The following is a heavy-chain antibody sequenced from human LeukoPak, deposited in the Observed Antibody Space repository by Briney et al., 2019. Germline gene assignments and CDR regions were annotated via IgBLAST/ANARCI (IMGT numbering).Heavy chain of an antibody. CDR1: GLTFSSYE. Sequence: GGSLRLSSAASGLTFSSYEMNWVRQAPGMALEGVSYISSSGSTIYYADSVKGRFTISRDNAKNSLYLQMNSLRAEDTAVYYCAELGITMIGGVWGKGTTVTISS. J-gene: IGHJ6*04. V-gene: IGHV3-48*03. D-gene: IGHD3-10*02. CDR3: AELGITMIGGV. CDR2: ISSSGSTI.